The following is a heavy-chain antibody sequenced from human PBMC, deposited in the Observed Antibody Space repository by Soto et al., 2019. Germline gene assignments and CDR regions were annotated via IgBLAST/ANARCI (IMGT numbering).Heavy chain of an antibody. CDR3: AKGQSGSGHY. D-gene: IGHD3-10*01. CDR2: ISYDGSNK. V-gene: IGHV3-30*18. Sequence: GGSLRLSCAASGFTFSSYGMHWVRQAPGKGLEWVAVISYDGSNKYYADSVKGRFTISRENSKNTLYLQMNSLRAEETAVYYCAKGQSGSGHYWGQGTLVTVSS. J-gene: IGHJ4*02. CDR1: GFTFSSYG.